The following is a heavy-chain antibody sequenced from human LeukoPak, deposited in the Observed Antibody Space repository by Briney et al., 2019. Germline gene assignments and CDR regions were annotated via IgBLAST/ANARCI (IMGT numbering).Heavy chain of an antibody. D-gene: IGHD2-2*01. CDR1: GGSISSYY. V-gene: IGHV4-59*01. Sequence: AETLSLTCTVSGGSISSYYWSWIRQPPGKGLEWIGYIFYSGSTNYNPSLKSRVTISVDTSKNQFSLELSSVTAADTAVYYCARDNCSSTSCPVSYYGMDVWGKGTTVTVSS. J-gene: IGHJ6*04. CDR3: ARDNCSSTSCPVSYYGMDV. CDR2: IFYSGST.